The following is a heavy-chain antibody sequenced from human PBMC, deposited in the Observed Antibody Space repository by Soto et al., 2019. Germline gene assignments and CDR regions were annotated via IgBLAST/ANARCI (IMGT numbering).Heavy chain of an antibody. Sequence: PSETLSLTCTVSGGSFKSGSYSWSWIRQPPGKGLEWIGYVYHTGRTRYNPSLKSRVSISMDTSKNQFSLNLDSVTAAYTAVYFCASDFAYFDSWGQGTLVTVS. CDR2: VYHTGRT. J-gene: IGHJ4*02. CDR3: ASDFAYFDS. D-gene: IGHD3-3*01. V-gene: IGHV4-61*01. CDR1: GGSFKSGSYS.